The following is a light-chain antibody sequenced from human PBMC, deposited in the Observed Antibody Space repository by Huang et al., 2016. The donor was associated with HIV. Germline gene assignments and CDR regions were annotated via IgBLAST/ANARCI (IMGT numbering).Light chain of an antibody. CDR2: GTS. V-gene: IGKV3-20*01. CDR3: QQYGNSPPYT. J-gene: IGKJ2*01. Sequence: EVVLTQSPGTLSLSPGERATLSCSASQTISSHYFAWYQQKPGQAPRLLIYGTSNRATGIPDRFSGSGSGTDCTLTISRLEPEDFAVYYCQQYGNSPPYTFGQGTTLDIK. CDR1: QTISSHY.